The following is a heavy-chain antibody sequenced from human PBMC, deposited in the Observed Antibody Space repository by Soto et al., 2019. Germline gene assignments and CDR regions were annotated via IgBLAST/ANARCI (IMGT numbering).Heavy chain of an antibody. Sequence: QVQLVQSGAEVKGPGASVKVSCKTSGNTLTSFYIHWVRQAPGQGLEWMGRISPTTGGTNYAQRFQGRVTVTWDTSTNTAYMELSSLRSEDTAVYYCARDTHSAGGWFDTWGRGTLVTVSS. CDR3: ARDTHSAGGWFDT. V-gene: IGHV1-2*02. CDR2: ISPTTGGT. D-gene: IGHD2-15*01. CDR1: GNTLTSFY. J-gene: IGHJ5*02.